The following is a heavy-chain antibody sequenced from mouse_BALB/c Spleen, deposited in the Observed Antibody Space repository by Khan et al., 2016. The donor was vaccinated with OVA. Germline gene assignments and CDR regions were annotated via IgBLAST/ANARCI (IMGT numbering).Heavy chain of an antibody. V-gene: IGHV1S81*02. J-gene: IGHJ3*01. Sequence: QVRLQQSGAELVKPGASVRLSCKASGYTFTSYYLYWVKQRPGQGLEWIGDINPSNGGINFNEMFKTKATLTVDKSSSTAYMQLSSLTSEDSAVYYCTRSGYGAFVYWGQGTLVTVSA. CDR3: TRSGYGAFVY. D-gene: IGHD1-1*02. CDR2: INPSNGGI. CDR1: GYTFTSYY.